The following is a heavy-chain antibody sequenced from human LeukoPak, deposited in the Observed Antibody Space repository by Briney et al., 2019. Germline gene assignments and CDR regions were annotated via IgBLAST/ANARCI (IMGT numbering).Heavy chain of an antibody. Sequence: SETLSLTCAVYGVSFSGYYWSWIRQPPGKGLEWIGEINHSGSTNYNPSLKSRVTISVDTSKNQFSLKLSSVTAADTAVYYCARRRRIAAAGTYFQHWGQGTLVTVSS. CDR3: ARRRRIAAAGTYFQH. J-gene: IGHJ1*01. CDR2: INHSGST. CDR1: GVSFSGYY. D-gene: IGHD6-13*01. V-gene: IGHV4-34*01.